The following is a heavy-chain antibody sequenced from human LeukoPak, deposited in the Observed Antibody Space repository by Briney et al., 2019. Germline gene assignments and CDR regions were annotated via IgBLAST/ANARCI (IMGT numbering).Heavy chain of an antibody. CDR1: GGSISNYY. J-gene: IGHJ4*02. CDR2: IYYSGST. D-gene: IGHD6-6*01. CDR3: ARDPGAYSSSPIDY. V-gene: IGHV4-59*01. Sequence: SETLSLTCTVSGGSISNYYWSWIRQPPGRGLEWIGYIYYSGSTNYNPSLKGRVTISVDTSKNLFSLKLSSVTAADTAVYYCARDPGAYSSSPIDYCGQGTLVTVSS.